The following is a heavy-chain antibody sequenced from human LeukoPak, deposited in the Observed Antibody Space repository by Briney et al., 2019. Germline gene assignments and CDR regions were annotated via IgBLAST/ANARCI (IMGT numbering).Heavy chain of an antibody. CDR3: ARVNYDSSGYSYYFDH. Sequence: SETLSLTCSVSGGSTRSYYWSWIRQPPGKGLEWIGYIYYSGSTNYNPSLKSGVTISVDTSKNQFSLKLSSVTAADTAVYYCARVNYDSSGYSYYFDHWGQGALVTVSS. V-gene: IGHV4-59*01. CDR1: GGSTRSYY. CDR2: IYYSGST. J-gene: IGHJ4*02. D-gene: IGHD3-22*01.